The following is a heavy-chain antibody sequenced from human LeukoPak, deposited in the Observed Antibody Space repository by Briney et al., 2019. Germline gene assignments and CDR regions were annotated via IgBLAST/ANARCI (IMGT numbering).Heavy chain of an antibody. D-gene: IGHD2-2*01. CDR1: GFTFSSYG. J-gene: IGHJ4*02. V-gene: IGHV3-30*02. Sequence: GGSLRLSCAASGFTFSSYGMHWVRQAPGKGLEWVAFIWYDGSNKYYADSVKGRFTISRDNSKNTLYLQMNSLRAEDTAVYYCAKDPHRLCSSTSCYTYYFDYWGQGALVTVSS. CDR3: AKDPHRLCSSTSCYTYYFDY. CDR2: IWYDGSNK.